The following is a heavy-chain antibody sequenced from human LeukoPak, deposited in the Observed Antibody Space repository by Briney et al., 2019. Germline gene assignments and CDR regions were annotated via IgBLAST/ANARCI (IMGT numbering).Heavy chain of an antibody. J-gene: IGHJ5*02. CDR2: IYYSGST. V-gene: IGHV4-59*08. CDR3: ARGRAAAGQDWFDP. D-gene: IGHD6-13*01. CDR1: GGSISSYY. Sequence: SETLSLTCTVSGGSISSYYWSWIRQPPGKGLEWIGYIYYSGSTNYNPSLKSRVTISVDTSRKHFSLKLRSVTAADTAVYYCARGRAAAGQDWFDPWGQGTLATVSS.